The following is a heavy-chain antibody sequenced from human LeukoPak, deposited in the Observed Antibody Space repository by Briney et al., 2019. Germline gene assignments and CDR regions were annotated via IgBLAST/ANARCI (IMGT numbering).Heavy chain of an antibody. Sequence: GGSLRLSCAASGFTFSSYWMSWVRQAPGKGLEWVANIKQDGSEEYYVDSVKGRFTISRDNAKNSLYLQMNSLRAEDTAVYYCARRYCSTTTCYEFDYWGQGTLVTVSS. J-gene: IGHJ4*02. CDR2: IKQDGSEE. D-gene: IGHD2-2*01. CDR1: GFTFSSYW. CDR3: ARRYCSTTTCYEFDY. V-gene: IGHV3-7*01.